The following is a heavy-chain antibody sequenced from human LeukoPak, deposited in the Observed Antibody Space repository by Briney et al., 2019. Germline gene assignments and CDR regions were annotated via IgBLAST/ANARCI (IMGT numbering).Heavy chain of an antibody. D-gene: IGHD3-9*01. CDR2: IYYSGST. V-gene: IGHV4-59*01. J-gene: IGHJ2*01. CDR3: ARVPSGYYDILTGYPYWYFDL. Sequence: SETLSLTCTVSGGSISSYYWSWVRQPPGKGLEWLGYIYYSGSTNYNPSLKSRVTISVDTSKNQFSLKLSSVTAADTAVYYCARVPSGYYDILTGYPYWYFDLWGRGTLVTVSS. CDR1: GGSISSYY.